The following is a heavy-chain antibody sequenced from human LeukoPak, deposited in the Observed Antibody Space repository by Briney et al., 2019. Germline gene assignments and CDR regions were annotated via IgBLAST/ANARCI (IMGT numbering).Heavy chain of an antibody. D-gene: IGHD3-9*01. CDR2: IIPIFGTA. J-gene: IGHJ4*02. CDR3: ARDKHHGEYYDILTGSYYFDY. Sequence: SVKVSCKASGGTFSSYAISWVRQAPGQGLEWMGGIIPIFGTANYAQKFQGRVTITTDESTSTAYMELSSLRSEDTAVYYCARDKHHGEYYDILTGSYYFDYWGQGTLVTVSS. V-gene: IGHV1-69*05. CDR1: GGTFSSYA.